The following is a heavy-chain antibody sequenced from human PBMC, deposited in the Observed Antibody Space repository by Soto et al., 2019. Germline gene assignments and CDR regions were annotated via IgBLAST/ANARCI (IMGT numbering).Heavy chain of an antibody. V-gene: IGHV4-34*01. J-gene: IGHJ6*02. Sequence: PSETLSLTCAVYGGSFSGYYWSWIRQPPGKGLEWIGEINHSGSTNYNPSLKSRVTISVGTSKNQFSLKLSSVTAADTAVYYCARGRISRYSSSSGARVRGYGMDVWGQGTTVTVSS. CDR1: GGSFSGYY. D-gene: IGHD6-6*01. CDR3: ARGRISRYSSSSGARVRGYGMDV. CDR2: INHSGST.